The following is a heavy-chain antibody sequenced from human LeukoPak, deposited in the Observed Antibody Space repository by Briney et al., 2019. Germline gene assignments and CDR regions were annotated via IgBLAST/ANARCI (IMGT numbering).Heavy chain of an antibody. Sequence: SETLSLTCTVSGYSISSGYYWGWIRQPPGKGLEWIGSIYHSGSTYYNPSLRSRVTISVDTSKNQFSLKLSSVTAADTAVYYCARDSLFLGLPDYWGQGTLVTVSS. CDR1: GYSISSGYY. CDR3: ARDSLFLGLPDY. CDR2: IYHSGST. V-gene: IGHV4-38-2*02. J-gene: IGHJ4*02.